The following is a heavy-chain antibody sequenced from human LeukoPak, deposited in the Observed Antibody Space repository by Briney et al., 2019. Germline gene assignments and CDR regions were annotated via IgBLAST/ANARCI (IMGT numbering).Heavy chain of an antibody. D-gene: IGHD5-18*01. V-gene: IGHV1-18*01. J-gene: IGHJ4*02. Sequence: GASVTVSCKASGYTFASYGISWVRQAPGQGIEWMGWISAYNENTNYSQKLQGRVTMTTATSTSTAYMELRSLRADDTAVYYYARDRVFVDTAIVSPVQYFDYWGQGTLVTVSS. CDR1: GYTFASYG. CDR3: ARDRVFVDTAIVSPVQYFDY. CDR2: ISAYNENT.